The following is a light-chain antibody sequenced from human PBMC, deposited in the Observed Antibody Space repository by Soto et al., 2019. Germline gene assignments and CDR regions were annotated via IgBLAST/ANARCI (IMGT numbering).Light chain of an antibody. CDR2: GAS. V-gene: IGKV3-11*02. CDR3: QLRSDWLFS. Sequence: EVVLTQSPGTLSLSPGDRASLSCRASQNLSRYFLAWYQHKPGQAPRLLISGASRRATGIPARFSGSGSGRDFTLTISSLEPEDFAVYYCQLRSDWLFSFGPGTTVEMK. CDR1: QNLSRY. J-gene: IGKJ3*01.